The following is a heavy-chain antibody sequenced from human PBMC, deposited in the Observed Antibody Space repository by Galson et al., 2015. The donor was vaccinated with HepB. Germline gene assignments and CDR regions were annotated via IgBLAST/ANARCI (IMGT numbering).Heavy chain of an antibody. V-gene: IGHV1-69*13. CDR2: IIPIFGTA. CDR3: ARGVDTDCDSTSCYEGYFDY. D-gene: IGHD2-2*01. J-gene: IGHJ4*02. CDR1: GGTLSSYA. Sequence: SVKVSCKASGGTLSSYAISWVRQAPGQGLEWMGGIIPIFGTANYAQKFQGRVTITADESTSTAYMELSSLRSEDTAVYYCARGVDTDCDSTSCYEGYFDYWGQGTLVTVSS.